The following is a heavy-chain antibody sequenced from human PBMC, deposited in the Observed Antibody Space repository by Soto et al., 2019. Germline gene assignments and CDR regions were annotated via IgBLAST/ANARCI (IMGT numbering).Heavy chain of an antibody. D-gene: IGHD6-13*01. CDR2: IYYSGST. Sequence: TSETLSLTCTVSGGSISSYYWSWIRQPPGKGLEWIGYIYYSGSTNYNPSLKSRVTISVDTSKNQFSLKLSSVTAADTAVYYCARERTSSSWLKAFDIWGQGTMVTVSS. V-gene: IGHV4-59*01. J-gene: IGHJ3*02. CDR3: ARERTSSSWLKAFDI. CDR1: GGSISSYY.